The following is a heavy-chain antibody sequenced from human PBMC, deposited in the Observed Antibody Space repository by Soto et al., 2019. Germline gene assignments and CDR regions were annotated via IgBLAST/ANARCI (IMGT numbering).Heavy chain of an antibody. V-gene: IGHV4-34*01. J-gene: IGHJ6*02. D-gene: IGHD5-18*01. CDR1: GGSFSGYY. CDR3: ARGKRGYSYGYPLYYYGMDV. CDR2: INHSGST. Sequence: TLSLTCAVYGGSFSGYYWSWIRQPPGKGLEWIGEINHSGSTNYNPSLKSRVTISVDTSKNQFSLKLSSVTAADTAVYYCARGKRGYSYGYPLYYYGMDVWGQGTTVTVSS.